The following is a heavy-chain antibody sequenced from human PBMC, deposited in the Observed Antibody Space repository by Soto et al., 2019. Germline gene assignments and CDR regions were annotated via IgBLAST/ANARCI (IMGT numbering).Heavy chain of an antibody. J-gene: IGHJ4*02. D-gene: IGHD6-19*01. CDR1: GGTFSSYA. CDR2: IIPIFGTA. CDR3: ARDSSGWYVIDY. Sequence: QVQLVQSGAEVKKPGSSVKVSYKASGGTFSSYAISWVRQAPGQGLEWMGGIIPIFGTANYAQKFQGRVTITADESTITAYMELSSLRSEDTAVYYCARDSSGWYVIDYWGQGTLVTVSS. V-gene: IGHV1-69*12.